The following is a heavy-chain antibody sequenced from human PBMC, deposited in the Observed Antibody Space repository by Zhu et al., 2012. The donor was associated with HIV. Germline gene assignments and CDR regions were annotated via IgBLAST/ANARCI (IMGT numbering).Heavy chain of an antibody. J-gene: IGHJ4*02. D-gene: IGHD5-24*01. V-gene: IGHV3-23*01. CDR1: GFTFSSYA. Sequence: EVQLLESGGGLVQPGGSLRLSCAASGFTFSSYAMSWVRQAPGKGLEWVSAISGSGGGTYYADSVKGRFTISRDNSKNTLYLQMNSLRAEDTAVYYCARRKXDGYNSDYWGQGTLVTVSS. CDR2: ISGSGGGT. CDR3: ARRKXDGYNSDY.